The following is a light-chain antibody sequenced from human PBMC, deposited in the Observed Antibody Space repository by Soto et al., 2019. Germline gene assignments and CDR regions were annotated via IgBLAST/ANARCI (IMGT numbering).Light chain of an antibody. CDR3: QRYGTSLTWT. J-gene: IGKJ1*01. CDR1: QSISSGY. V-gene: IGKV3-20*01. CDR2: GAS. Sequence: EIVLTPSPGTLSLSPGERATLSCRASQSISSGYLAWYQQKPGQAPRLLIYGASSRATGIPDRFSGSGSETDFTLTISRLEPEDFAVYYCQRYGTSLTWTFGQGTKVDI.